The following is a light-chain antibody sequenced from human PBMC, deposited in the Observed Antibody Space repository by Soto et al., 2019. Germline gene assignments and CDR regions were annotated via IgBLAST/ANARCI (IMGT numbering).Light chain of an antibody. CDR1: QNINNF. CDR3: QQSASTPYT. V-gene: IGKV1-39*01. CDR2: AAS. Sequence: DIQMTQSPSSLSASVGDRVTITCRSSQNINNFLNWYQQQPGRAPKLLIYAASTLQGGVPSRFRGSGSGTEFTLTLSSLQPEDVATYVGQQSASTPYTFGQGTKLEIK. J-gene: IGKJ2*01.